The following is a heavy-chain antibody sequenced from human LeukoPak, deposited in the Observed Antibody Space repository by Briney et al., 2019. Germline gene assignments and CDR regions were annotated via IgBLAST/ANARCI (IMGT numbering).Heavy chain of an antibody. J-gene: IGHJ6*03. D-gene: IGHD3-16*01. CDR3: ARDKGEGIYYFYMDV. CDR1: GFSFSAYA. Sequence: GGSLRLSCVASGFSFSAYAMHWVRQAPGKGLDWVAITSQDVRNNFYADSVQGRSTISRDNSKNTVYLQMNRLRVEDTAVYFCARDKGEGIYYFYMDVWGKGTTVTVSS. V-gene: IGHV3-30-3*01. CDR2: TSQDVRNN.